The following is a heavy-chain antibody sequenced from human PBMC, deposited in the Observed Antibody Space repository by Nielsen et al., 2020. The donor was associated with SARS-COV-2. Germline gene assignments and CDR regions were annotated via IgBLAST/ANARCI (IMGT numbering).Heavy chain of an antibody. CDR1: GGSISSSSYY. V-gene: IGHV4-39*07. CDR3: ARVVQLERLGYNWFDP. Sequence: SETLSLTCTVSGGSISSSSYYWGWIRQPPGKGLEWIGSIYYSGSTYYNPSLKSRVTISVDTSKNQFSLKLSSVTAADTAVYYCARVVQLERLGYNWFDPWGQGTLVTVSS. CDR2: IYYSGST. D-gene: IGHD1-1*01. J-gene: IGHJ5*02.